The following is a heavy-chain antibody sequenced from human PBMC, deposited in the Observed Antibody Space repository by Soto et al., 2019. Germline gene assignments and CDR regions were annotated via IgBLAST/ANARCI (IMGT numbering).Heavy chain of an antibody. D-gene: IGHD2-2*03. CDR2: LGADNGDT. CDR1: GYTFSTYG. CDR3: ARDWIGAEGFDP. V-gene: IGHV1-18*01. J-gene: IGHJ5*02. Sequence: QVQLVQSGAEVKKPGASVKVSCKASGYTFSTYGFSWVRQAPGQGLEWMGWLGADNGDTNYAQNFQGRVTMTTDTSTTTSYMELRSLTSDDTAVYFCARDWIGAEGFDPWGQGTLVTVSS.